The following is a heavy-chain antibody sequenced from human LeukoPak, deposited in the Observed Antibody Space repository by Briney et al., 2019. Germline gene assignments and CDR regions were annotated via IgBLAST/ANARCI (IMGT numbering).Heavy chain of an antibody. V-gene: IGHV3-33*01. D-gene: IGHD1-26*01. Sequence: PGGSLRLSCAASGFTFSSYGMHWVRQAPGKGLEWVASIWYDGTNNYYADSVKGRFTISRDNAKNTLYLQMNSLRAEDTAVYYWGRGPWELPLDYWGQGTLVTVSS. J-gene: IGHJ4*02. CDR3: GRGPWELPLDY. CDR1: GFTFSSYG. CDR2: IWYDGTNN.